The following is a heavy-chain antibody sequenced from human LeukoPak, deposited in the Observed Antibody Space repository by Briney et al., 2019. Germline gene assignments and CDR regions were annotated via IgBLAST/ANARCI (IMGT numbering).Heavy chain of an antibody. Sequence: PGGSLRLSCAASGFTFDDYGMSWVRQAPGKGLEWVSGINWNGGSTGYADSVKGRFTISRGNARNSLYLQMNSLRAEDTAVYHCARAITGTTLHFYYYGVDVWGQGTTVTVSS. CDR1: GFTFDDYG. CDR2: INWNGGST. V-gene: IGHV3-20*01. J-gene: IGHJ6*02. CDR3: ARAITGTTLHFYYYGVDV. D-gene: IGHD1-7*01.